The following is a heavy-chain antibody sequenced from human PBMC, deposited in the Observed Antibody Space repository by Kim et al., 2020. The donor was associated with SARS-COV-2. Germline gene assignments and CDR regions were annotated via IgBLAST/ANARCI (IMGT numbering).Heavy chain of an antibody. D-gene: IGHD3-22*01. J-gene: IGHJ4*02. CDR2: ISSSSSFK. V-gene: IGHV3-21*01. CDR3: ARASSGYNYY. Sequence: GGSLRLSCAGSGFNFSTYSFNWVRQAPGKGLEWVSSISSSSSFKYSADSVNGRFIISRDNAKQSVYLQMNRLKVEDTAVYYCARASSGYNYYWGQGTLVTVSS. CDR1: GFNFSTYS.